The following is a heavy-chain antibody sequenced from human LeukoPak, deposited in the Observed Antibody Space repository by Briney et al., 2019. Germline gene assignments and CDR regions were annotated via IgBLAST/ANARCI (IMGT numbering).Heavy chain of an antibody. V-gene: IGHV3-48*03. CDR1: RFTFSSYE. CDR3: AREDTGVAFDI. Sequence: GGSLRLSCAASRFTFSSYEMNWVRQAPGKGQEWVSYISGSGIKHYADSVKGRFTISRDNAKNSLYLQMNSLRVEDTAVYYCAREDTGVAFDIWGQGTTVTV. J-gene: IGHJ3*02. CDR2: ISGSGIK. D-gene: IGHD2-8*01.